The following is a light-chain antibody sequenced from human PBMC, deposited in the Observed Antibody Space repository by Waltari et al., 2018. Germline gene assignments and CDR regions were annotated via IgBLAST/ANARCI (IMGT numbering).Light chain of an antibody. CDR1: SPNIGAGYD. CDR3: QSYDSSLSGNV. Sequence: QSVLTQPPSVSGAPGQRVTIPCTGSSPNIGAGYDVHWYQQLPGTAPKLLIYGNSNRPSGVPDRFSGSKSGTSASLAITGLQAEDEADYYCQSYDSSLSGNVFGSGTKVTVL. CDR2: GNS. J-gene: IGLJ6*01. V-gene: IGLV1-40*01.